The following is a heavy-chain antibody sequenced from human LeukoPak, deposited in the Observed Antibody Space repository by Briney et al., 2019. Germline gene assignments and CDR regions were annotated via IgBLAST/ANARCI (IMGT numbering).Heavy chain of an antibody. D-gene: IGHD3-16*02. J-gene: IGHJ4*02. CDR3: APHLRLSSPCDY. Sequence: GGSLRLSCAASGFTFSDYWMSWVRQAPGKGLEWVANIKQDGSEKYSVDSVKGRFTISRDNAKNSLYLHMSSLRAEDTAVYYCAPHLRLSSPCDYWGQGSLVTVSS. CDR1: GFTFSDYW. CDR2: IKQDGSEK. V-gene: IGHV3-7*01.